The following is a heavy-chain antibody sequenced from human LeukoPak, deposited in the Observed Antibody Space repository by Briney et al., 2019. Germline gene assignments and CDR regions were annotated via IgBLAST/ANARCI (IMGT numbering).Heavy chain of an antibody. CDR2: ISYDGSNK. Sequence: GGSLRLSCAASGFTFSSYAMHWVRQAPGKGLEWVAVISYDGSNKYYADSVKGRFTISRDNSKNTLYLQMNSLRAEDTAVYYCASSMVRGYYYYYMDVWGKGTTVTVSS. J-gene: IGHJ6*03. V-gene: IGHV3-30*04. D-gene: IGHD3-10*01. CDR3: ASSMVRGYYYYYMDV. CDR1: GFTFSSYA.